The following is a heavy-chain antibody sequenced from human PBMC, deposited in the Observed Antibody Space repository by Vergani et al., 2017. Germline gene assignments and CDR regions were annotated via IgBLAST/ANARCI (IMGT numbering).Heavy chain of an antibody. Sequence: QVQLQESGPGLVKPSQTLSLTCTVSGGSISSGAYYWCWIRQPPGKGLEWIGYIYYSGSTYYNPSLKSRVTISVDTSKNQFSLKLSSVTAADTAVYYCARGITMIVVVTSEGSWFDPWGQGTLVTVSS. J-gene: IGHJ5*02. D-gene: IGHD3-22*01. CDR3: ARGITMIVVVTSEGSWFDP. V-gene: IGHV4-30-4*01. CDR1: GGSISSGAYY. CDR2: IYYSGST.